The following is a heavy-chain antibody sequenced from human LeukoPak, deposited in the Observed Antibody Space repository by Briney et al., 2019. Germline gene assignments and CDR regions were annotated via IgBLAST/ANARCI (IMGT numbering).Heavy chain of an antibody. V-gene: IGHV4-4*07. CDR1: NGSISIYY. D-gene: IGHD6-13*01. Sequence: SETLSLTCTVSNGSISIYYWSWVRQPAGKGLEWIGRISASGSTNYNPSLKSRVTMSLDTSKNQFSLKLSSVTAADTAVYYCASSDSSSWYVRVVYYVYWGQGTLVTVSS. J-gene: IGHJ4*02. CDR2: ISASGST. CDR3: ASSDSSSWYVRVVYYVY.